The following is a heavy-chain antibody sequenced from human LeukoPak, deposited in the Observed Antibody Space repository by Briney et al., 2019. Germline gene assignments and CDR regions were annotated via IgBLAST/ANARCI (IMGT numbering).Heavy chain of an antibody. CDR2: IYHSGST. Sequence: PSETLSLTCTVSGGSISSYYWSWIRQPPGKGLEWIGYIYHSGSTNYNPSLKSRVTISVDTSKNQFSLKLNSVTAADTAVYYCTRRAVGTFDIWGQGTMVTVSS. CDR3: TRRAVGTFDI. V-gene: IGHV4-59*01. CDR1: GGSISSYY. J-gene: IGHJ3*02. D-gene: IGHD1-26*01.